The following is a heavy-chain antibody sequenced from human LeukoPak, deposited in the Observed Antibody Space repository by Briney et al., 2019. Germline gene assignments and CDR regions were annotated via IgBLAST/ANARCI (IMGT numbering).Heavy chain of an antibody. J-gene: IGHJ3*02. V-gene: IGHV3-48*04. D-gene: IGHD3-3*01. CDR2: ISSSSSTI. CDR1: GFTFSSYS. CDR3: ARDGLDDAFDI. Sequence: GGSLRLSCAASGFTFSSYSMNWVRQAPGKGLEWVSYISSSSSTIYYADSVKGRFTISRDNAKNSLYLQMNSLRAEDTAVYYCARDGLDDAFDIWGQGTMVTVSS.